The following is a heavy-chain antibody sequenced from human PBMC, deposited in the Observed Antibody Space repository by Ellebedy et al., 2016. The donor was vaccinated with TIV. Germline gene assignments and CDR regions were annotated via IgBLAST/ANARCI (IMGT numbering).Heavy chain of an antibody. CDR3: VRESSSGWDY. J-gene: IGHJ4*02. CDR2: SSRSYGTT. CDR1: GLTFSSYA. V-gene: IGHV3-48*02. D-gene: IGHD6-13*01. Sequence: GGSLRLSCTASGLTFSSYAMNWVRQAPGKGLEWVAYSSRSYGTTYYADSVQGRFTISRDNAENSVSLQMNTLRDEDTAVYFCVRESSSGWDYWGQGIRVTVSS.